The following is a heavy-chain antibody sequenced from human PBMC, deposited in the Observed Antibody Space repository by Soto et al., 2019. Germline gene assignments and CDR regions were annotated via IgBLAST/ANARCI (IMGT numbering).Heavy chain of an antibody. CDR1: GYSFTSYW. J-gene: IGHJ6*02. CDR2: IDPSDSYT. CDR3: ARHDDILTGYGYYYYGMDV. V-gene: IGHV5-10-1*01. D-gene: IGHD3-9*01. Sequence: GESLKISCKGSGYSFTSYWISWVRQMPGKGLEWMGRIDPSDSYTNYSPSFQGHVTISADKSISTAYLQWSSLKASDTAMYYCARHDDILTGYGYYYYGMDVWGQGTTVTVSS.